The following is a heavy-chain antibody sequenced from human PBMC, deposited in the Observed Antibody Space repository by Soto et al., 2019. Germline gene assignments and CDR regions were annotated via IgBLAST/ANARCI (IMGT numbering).Heavy chain of an antibody. D-gene: IGHD6-19*01. V-gene: IGHV3-11*01. CDR3: ATDIAVAGPFDN. Sequence: PGGSLRLSCTASGFTFSDSYMNWIRQAPGKGLEWISYISSSGVTMYYADSVKGRFTISRDNAKKSLYLQMNSLRAEDTAVYYCATDIAVAGPFDNWGQGALVTVSS. J-gene: IGHJ4*02. CDR2: ISSSGVTM. CDR1: GFTFSDSY.